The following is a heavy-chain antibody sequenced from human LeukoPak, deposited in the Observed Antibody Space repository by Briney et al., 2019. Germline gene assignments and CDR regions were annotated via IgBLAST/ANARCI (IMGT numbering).Heavy chain of an antibody. CDR3: ARNGYCSSTSCYRFHYYYYYGMDV. J-gene: IGHJ6*02. V-gene: IGHV1-18*01. CDR1: GYTFTSYG. CDR2: ISAYNGNT. D-gene: IGHD2-2*02. Sequence: ASVKVSCKASGYTFTSYGISWVRQAPGQGLEWMGWISAYNGNTNYAQKLQGRVTMTTDTSTSTAYMELRSLRSDDTAVYYCARNGYCSSTSCYRFHYYYYYGMDVWGQGTTVTVSS.